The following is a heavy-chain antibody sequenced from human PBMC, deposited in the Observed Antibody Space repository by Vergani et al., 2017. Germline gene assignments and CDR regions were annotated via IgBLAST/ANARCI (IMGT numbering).Heavy chain of an antibody. CDR1: GFTFDDYA. CDR3: AKEYYDILTGYYSGWFDP. CDR2: ISWNSGSI. V-gene: IGHV3-9*01. Sequence: EVQLVESGGGLVQPGRSLRLSCAASGFTFDDYAMHWVRQAPGKGLEWVSGISWNSGSIGYADSVKGRFTISRDNAKNSLYLQMNSLRAEDTALYYCAKEYYDILTGYYSGWFDPWGQGTLVTVSS. D-gene: IGHD3-9*01. J-gene: IGHJ5*02.